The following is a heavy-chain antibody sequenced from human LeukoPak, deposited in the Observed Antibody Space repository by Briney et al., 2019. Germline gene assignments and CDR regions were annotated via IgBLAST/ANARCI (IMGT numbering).Heavy chain of an antibody. D-gene: IGHD1-26*01. Sequence: SQTLSLTCTVSGGSISSGGHYWSWIRQHPGKGLEWIGYIYYSGSTYYNPSLKSRVTISVDTSKNQFSLKLSSVTAADTAVYYCARSRIIVGAFFDYWGQGTLVTVSS. CDR3: ARSRIIVGAFFDY. V-gene: IGHV4-31*03. CDR1: GGSISSGGHY. CDR2: IYYSGST. J-gene: IGHJ4*02.